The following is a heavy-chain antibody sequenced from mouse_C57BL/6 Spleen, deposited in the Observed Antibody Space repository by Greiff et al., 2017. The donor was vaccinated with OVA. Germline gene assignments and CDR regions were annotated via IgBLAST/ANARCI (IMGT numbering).Heavy chain of an antibody. V-gene: IGHV5-17*01. CDR3: ARSRYDYGGVDY. CDR1: GFTFSDYG. CDR2: ISSGSSTI. D-gene: IGHD2-4*01. Sequence: EVKLVESGGGLVKPGGSLKLSCAASGFTFSDYGMHWVRQAPEKGLEWVAYISSGSSTIYYADTVKGRVTISRDNAKNTLFRQMTSLRAEDTAVYYYARSRYDYGGVDYWGQGTTLTVSS. J-gene: IGHJ2*01.